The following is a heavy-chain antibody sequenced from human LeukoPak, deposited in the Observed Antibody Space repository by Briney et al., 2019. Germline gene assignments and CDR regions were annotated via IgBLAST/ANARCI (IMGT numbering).Heavy chain of an antibody. CDR1: GFTLRNYA. CDR3: ARHFPRVRGVPLHHDAFDI. CDR2: ISGSGGST. J-gene: IGHJ3*02. V-gene: IGHV3-23*01. Sequence: GGSLRLSCAVAGFTLRNYAMSWVRQAPGKGLEWVSAISGSGGSTDYTDSVKGRFTISRDNSKNTLYLQMNSLRAEDTAVYYCARHFPRVRGVPLHHDAFDIWGQGTMVTVSS. D-gene: IGHD3-10*01.